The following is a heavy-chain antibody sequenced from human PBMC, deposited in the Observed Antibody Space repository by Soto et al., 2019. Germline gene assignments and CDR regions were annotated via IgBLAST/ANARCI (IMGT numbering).Heavy chain of an antibody. Sequence: QVQLVESGGGVVQPGRSLRLSCAASGFTFSNYAMHWVRQAPGKGLEWVAIIWYDGSNKYYADSVEGRFTISRDNSKNTLYLQLNSLRAEDTAVYYCARGENNGWSLDYWGQGTLVTVSS. V-gene: IGHV3-33*01. CDR1: GFTFSNYA. D-gene: IGHD6-19*01. J-gene: IGHJ4*02. CDR3: ARGENNGWSLDY. CDR2: IWYDGSNK.